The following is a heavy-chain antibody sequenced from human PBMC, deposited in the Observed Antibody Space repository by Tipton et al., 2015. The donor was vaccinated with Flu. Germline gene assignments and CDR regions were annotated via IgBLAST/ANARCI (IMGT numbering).Heavy chain of an antibody. CDR3: ARDLKWSSAYYNPFGY. V-gene: IGHV4-59*01. D-gene: IGHD3-22*01. J-gene: IGHJ4*02. Sequence: TLSLTCTASGDSISSYYWSWIRQPPGKGLEWIGYMYYSGSTKYNPSLKSRVTISIDTSKNQFSLKLTSVTAAGTAVYYCARDLKWSSAYYNPFGYWGQGILVTVSS. CDR2: MYYSGST. CDR1: GDSISSYY.